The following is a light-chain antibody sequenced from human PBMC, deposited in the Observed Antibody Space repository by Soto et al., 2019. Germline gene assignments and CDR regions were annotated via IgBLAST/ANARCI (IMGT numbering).Light chain of an antibody. CDR3: SSYASSTNCPVL. CDR2: EVS. Sequence: QSALTQPPSASGSPGQSVTISCTGTSSDVGGYNYVSWYQQHPGKAPKLMIYEVSKRPSGVPDRFSGSKSGKTASLTVSGLQAEDEADYYCSSYASSTNCPVLFGGGTKLTVL. J-gene: IGLJ2*01. V-gene: IGLV2-8*01. CDR1: SSDVGGYNY.